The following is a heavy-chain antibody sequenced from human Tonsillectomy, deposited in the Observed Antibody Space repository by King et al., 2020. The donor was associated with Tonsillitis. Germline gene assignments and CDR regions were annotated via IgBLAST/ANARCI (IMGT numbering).Heavy chain of an antibody. CDR1: GFSLSTSGMC. CDR2: IDWDDDK. Sequence: TLKESGPALVKPTQTLTLTCTFSGFSLSTSGMCVSWIRQPPGKALEWLARIDWDDDKYYSTSLKTRLTISKDTCKNQVVLTMTNMDPVDTATYYCARSNAAWQQLAYYFDYWGQGTLVTVSS. J-gene: IGHJ4*02. V-gene: IGHV2-70*11. D-gene: IGHD6-13*01. CDR3: ARSNAAWQQLAYYFDY.